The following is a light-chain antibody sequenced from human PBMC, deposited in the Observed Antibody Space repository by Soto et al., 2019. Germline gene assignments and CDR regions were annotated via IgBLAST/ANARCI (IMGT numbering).Light chain of an antibody. Sequence: EVVMTQTPATLSVSPGERATLSCRASQSVSTNLAWYQQKPGQAPRLLMYGASRRATGVPVRFSGSGSGTEFTLTISSLQSEDFAVYYCQHYNNWPPWTFGQGTKVEIK. CDR1: QSVSTN. V-gene: IGKV3-15*01. J-gene: IGKJ1*01. CDR3: QHYNNWPPWT. CDR2: GAS.